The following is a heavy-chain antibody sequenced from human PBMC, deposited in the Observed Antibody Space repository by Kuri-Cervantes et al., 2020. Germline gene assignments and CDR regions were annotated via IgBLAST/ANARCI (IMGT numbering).Heavy chain of an antibody. CDR3: ARVRVPDCSSARCYDGYDH. D-gene: IGHD2-2*01. CDR2: IIPVSTTT. J-gene: IGHJ4*02. Sequence: SVKVSRKACGCSYNTYEINWVRQAPGQGLEWLGGIIPVSTTTNYGQMFQGRVTIYADKSTNTVYMELTSLTLEETAVYFCARVRVPDCSSARCYDGYDHWGQGTLVTVSS. CDR1: GCSYNTYE. V-gene: IGHV1-69*06.